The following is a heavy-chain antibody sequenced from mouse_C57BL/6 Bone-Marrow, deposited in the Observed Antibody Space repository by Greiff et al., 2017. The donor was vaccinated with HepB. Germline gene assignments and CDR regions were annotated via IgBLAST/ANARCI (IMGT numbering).Heavy chain of an antibody. CDR3: AGPSLAWFAY. J-gene: IGHJ3*01. Sequence: EVQGVESGGGLVQPGGSLKLSCAASGFTFSDYYMYWVRQTPEKRLEWVAYISNGGGSTYYPDTVKGRFTISRDNAKNTRYLQMSRLKSEDTAMYYCAGPSLAWFAYWGQGTLVTVSA. V-gene: IGHV5-12*01. CDR2: ISNGGGST. CDR1: GFTFSDYY.